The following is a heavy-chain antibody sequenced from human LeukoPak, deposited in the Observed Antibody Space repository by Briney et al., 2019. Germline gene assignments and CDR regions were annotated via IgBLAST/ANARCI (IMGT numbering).Heavy chain of an antibody. J-gene: IGHJ4*02. CDR1: GYTFTGYY. D-gene: IGHD1-26*01. CDR2: INPNSGGT. Sequence: ASVKVSCKASGYTFTGYYMHWVRQAPGQGLEWMGWINPNSGGTNYAQKFQGRVTMTRDTSISTAYMELSRLRSDDTAVYYCARTEGGATRFDYWGQGTLVTVSS. V-gene: IGHV1-2*02. CDR3: ARTEGGATRFDY.